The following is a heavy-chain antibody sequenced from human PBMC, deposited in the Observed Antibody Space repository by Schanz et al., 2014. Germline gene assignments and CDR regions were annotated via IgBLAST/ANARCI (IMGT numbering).Heavy chain of an antibody. CDR3: AKSYDTSGYSGFDY. CDR1: GFTFSSYN. Sequence: EVQLVESGGGLIQPGGSLRLSCAASGFTFSSYNMNWVRQAPGKGLEWVAHISPNGVTIYYADSVKGRFTISRDNSKNTLYLQMNSLRTEDTAVYFCAKSYDTSGYSGFDYWGQGTLVTVSS. D-gene: IGHD3-22*01. J-gene: IGHJ4*02. CDR2: ISPNGVTI. V-gene: IGHV3-48*01.